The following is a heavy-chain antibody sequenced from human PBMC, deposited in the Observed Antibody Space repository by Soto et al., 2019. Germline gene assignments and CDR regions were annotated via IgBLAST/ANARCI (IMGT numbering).Heavy chain of an antibody. CDR3: ARDRPGYSYGLDY. V-gene: IGHV3-48*01. Sequence: EVQLVESGGGLVQPGGSLRLSCAASGFTFSSYSMNWVRQAPGKGREWVSYISSSSSTIYYADSVKGRFTISRDNAKNSLYLQMNSLRAEDTAVYYCARDRPGYSYGLDYWGQGTLVTVSS. J-gene: IGHJ4*02. CDR2: ISSSSSTI. D-gene: IGHD5-18*01. CDR1: GFTFSSYS.